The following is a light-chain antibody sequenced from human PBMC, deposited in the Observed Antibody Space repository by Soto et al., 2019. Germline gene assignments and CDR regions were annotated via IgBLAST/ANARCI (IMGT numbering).Light chain of an antibody. CDR2: DAS. J-gene: IGKJ1*01. Sequence: DIPMPQSPSTLSASIGDRVTITCRASQSINNWLAWYQQRPGQAPNLLIYDASSLKSGVPSRFSGSGSGTEFTLTISSLQRDDFATYYCQQYKTYSPPWTFGQGTKVEIK. V-gene: IGKV1-5*01. CDR1: QSINNW. CDR3: QQYKTYSPPWT.